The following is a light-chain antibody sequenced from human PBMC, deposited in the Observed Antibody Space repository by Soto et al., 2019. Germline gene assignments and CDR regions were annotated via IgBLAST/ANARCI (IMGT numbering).Light chain of an antibody. Sequence: QSALTQPASVSGSPGQSITISCTGTSSDVGGYNYVSWYQQYPGKAPKLMIYEVSNRPSGVSNRFSGSKSGNTASLTISGLQDEDEADYYCSSFTSSTTRVFGGGTKVTVL. V-gene: IGLV2-14*01. CDR1: SSDVGGYNY. J-gene: IGLJ3*02. CDR2: EVS. CDR3: SSFTSSTTRV.